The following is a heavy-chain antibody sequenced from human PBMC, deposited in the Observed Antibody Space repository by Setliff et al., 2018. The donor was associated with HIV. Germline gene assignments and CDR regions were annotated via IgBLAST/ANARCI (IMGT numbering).Heavy chain of an antibody. CDR2: VWDDGGNK. V-gene: IGHV3-33*08. D-gene: IGHD5-18*01. J-gene: IGHJ4*02. Sequence: PGGSLRLSCAASGFTLIDHWLHWVRQAPGKGLEWVAAVWDDGGNKYYADPVKGRFTISRDNAKNSLFLQMNSLRADDTAVYYCARDRDSYGFSYFFDYWGQGTLVTVSS. CDR1: GFTLIDHW. CDR3: ARDRDSYGFSYFFDY.